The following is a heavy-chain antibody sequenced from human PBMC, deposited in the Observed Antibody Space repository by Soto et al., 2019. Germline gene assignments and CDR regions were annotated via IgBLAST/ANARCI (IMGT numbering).Heavy chain of an antibody. Sequence: QVQLQESGPGLVKPSETLSLTCTVSGGSISSYYWSRIRQPPGKGLEWIGYIYYSGSTNYNPSLKSRVTISVDTSKNQFSLKLSSVTAADTAVYYCARLGLWFGELSQGWFDPWGQGTLVTVSS. CDR2: IYYSGST. CDR1: GGSISSYY. D-gene: IGHD3-10*01. CDR3: ARLGLWFGELSQGWFDP. J-gene: IGHJ5*02. V-gene: IGHV4-59*01.